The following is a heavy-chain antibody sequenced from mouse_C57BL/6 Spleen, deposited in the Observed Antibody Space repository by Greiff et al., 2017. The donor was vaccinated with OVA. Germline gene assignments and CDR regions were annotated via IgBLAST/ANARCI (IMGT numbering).Heavy chain of an antibody. D-gene: IGHD3-3*01. CDR1: GYTFTDYY. V-gene: IGHV1-76*01. CDR3: ARPWDSGAFDY. J-gene: IGHJ2*01. CDR2: IYPGSGNT. Sequence: VKLQQSGAELVRPGASVKLSCKASGYTFTDYYINWVKQRPGQGLEWIARIYPGSGNTYYNEKFKGKATLTAEKSSSTAYMQLSSLTSEDSAVYFCARPWDSGAFDYWGQGTTLTVSS.